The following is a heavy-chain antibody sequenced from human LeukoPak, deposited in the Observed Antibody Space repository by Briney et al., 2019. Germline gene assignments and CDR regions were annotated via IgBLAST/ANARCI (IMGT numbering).Heavy chain of an antibody. CDR3: ATDRGYSGYDPDPDY. CDR1: GFTFSSYA. Sequence: GGSLRLSCAASGFTFSSYAMIWVRQAPGKGLEWVSGISDSGGGTYCADSAKGRFTISRDNSKNTLYLQMNSLRAEDTAVYYCATDRGYSGYDPDPDYWGQGTLVTVSS. CDR2: ISDSGGGT. J-gene: IGHJ4*02. D-gene: IGHD5-12*01. V-gene: IGHV3-23*01.